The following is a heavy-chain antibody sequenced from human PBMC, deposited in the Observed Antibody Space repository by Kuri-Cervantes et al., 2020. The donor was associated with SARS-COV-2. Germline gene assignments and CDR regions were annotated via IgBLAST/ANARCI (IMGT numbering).Heavy chain of an antibody. CDR3: AREIAVAGFDY. J-gene: IGHJ4*02. CDR1: GFTFSSYS. CDR2: ISSSSSYI. V-gene: IGHV3-21*01. D-gene: IGHD6-19*01. Sequence: GGSLRLSYAASGFTFSSYSVNWVRQAPGKGLEWVSSISSSSSYIYYADSVKGRFTISRDNSKNTLYLQMNSLRAEDTAVYYCAREIAVAGFDYWGQGTLVTVSS.